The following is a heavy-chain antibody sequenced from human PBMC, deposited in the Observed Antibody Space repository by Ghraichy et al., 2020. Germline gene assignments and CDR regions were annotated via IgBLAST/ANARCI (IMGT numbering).Heavy chain of an antibody. Sequence: GGSLRLSCAVSGFTFETYAMTWVRQAPGKGPEWVSSIAGNGVATYSIDSVKGRFTISMDSSKTTVYLQMNSVRAEDTAMYYCAIGTRPSCNGASCYPLDYWGHGTLVTVAS. J-gene: IGHJ4*01. V-gene: IGHV3-23*01. CDR3: AIGTRPSCNGASCYPLDY. CDR2: IAGNGVAT. CDR1: GFTFETYA. D-gene: IGHD2-15*01.